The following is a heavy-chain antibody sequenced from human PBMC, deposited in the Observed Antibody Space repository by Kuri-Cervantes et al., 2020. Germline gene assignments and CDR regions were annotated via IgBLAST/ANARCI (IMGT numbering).Heavy chain of an antibody. D-gene: IGHD3-22*01. V-gene: IGHV3-20*04. CDR2: INWNGGST. CDR1: GFTFDDYG. CDR3: ARGYYYDSSGYYPLADY. Sequence: GGSLRLSCAASGFTFDDYGMSWVRQAPGKGLEWVSGINWNGGSTGYADSVKGRFTISRDNAKNSLYLQMNSLRAEDTAVYYCARGYYYDSSGYYPLADYWGQGTLVTVSS. J-gene: IGHJ4*02.